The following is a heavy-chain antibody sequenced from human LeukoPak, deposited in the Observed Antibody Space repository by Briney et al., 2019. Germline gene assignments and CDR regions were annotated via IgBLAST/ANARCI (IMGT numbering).Heavy chain of an antibody. CDR1: GFTFSSYA. D-gene: IGHD6-13*01. Sequence: GSLRLSCAASGFTFSSYAMSWVRQAPGKGLEWVSAISGSGGSTYYADSVKGRFTISRDNSKNSLYLQMNSLKTEDTAVYYCTTAGYSSRDRFLDYWGQGTLVTVSS. CDR3: TTAGYSSRDRFLDY. J-gene: IGHJ4*02. CDR2: ISGSGGST. V-gene: IGHV3-23*01.